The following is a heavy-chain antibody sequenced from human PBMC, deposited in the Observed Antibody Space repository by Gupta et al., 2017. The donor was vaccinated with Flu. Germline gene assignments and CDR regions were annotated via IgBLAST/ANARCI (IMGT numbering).Heavy chain of an antibody. CDR2: ISYEGSNY. CDR1: SSYG. D-gene: IGHD3-22*01. Sequence: SSYGMYWVRQAPGKGLEWVAVISYEGSNYYYADSVKGRFTVSRDDSKNTLYLQMNSLRVEDTAVYYCAKDPGFDSSGYYYRGEYFDYWGQGTLVTVSS. CDR3: AKDPGFDSSGYYYRGEYFDY. V-gene: IGHV3-30*18. J-gene: IGHJ4*02.